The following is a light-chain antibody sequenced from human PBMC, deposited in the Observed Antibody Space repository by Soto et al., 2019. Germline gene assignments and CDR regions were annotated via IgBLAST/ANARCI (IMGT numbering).Light chain of an antibody. V-gene: IGLV2-23*02. Sequence: QSALTQSASVSGSPGQSITISCTGTSGDVGSYYLVSWYQQHPGKAPKLMIYEVSKWPSGVSNRFSGSKSGNTASLTISGLQAEDEADYYCCSYAGSSTVVFGGGTKLTVL. J-gene: IGLJ2*01. CDR1: SGDVGSYYL. CDR3: CSYAGSSTVV. CDR2: EVS.